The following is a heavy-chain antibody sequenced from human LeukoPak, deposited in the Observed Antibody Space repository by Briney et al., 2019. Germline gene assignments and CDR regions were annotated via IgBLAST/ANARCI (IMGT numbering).Heavy chain of an antibody. Sequence: GGSLRLSCAASGFTFSGYSMNWVRQAPGKGLEWVSSISSSSTYIYYADSVKGRFTISRDNAKNSLYLQMNSLRAEDTAVYYCARESYGVVVPAANDYWGQGTLVTVSS. J-gene: IGHJ4*02. V-gene: IGHV3-21*01. CDR1: GFTFSGYS. CDR2: ISSSSTYI. CDR3: ARESYGVVVPAANDY. D-gene: IGHD2-2*01.